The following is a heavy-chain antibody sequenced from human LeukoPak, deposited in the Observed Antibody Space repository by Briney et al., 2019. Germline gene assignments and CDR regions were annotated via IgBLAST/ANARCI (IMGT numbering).Heavy chain of an antibody. CDR3: ARDSQWEVDY. V-gene: IGHV3-11*04. CDR2: ISYSSSTI. Sequence: GGSLRLSCAASEFTFSDYYMSWIRQAPGKGLECVSYISYSSSTIYYADSVKGRFTISRDNAKNSLYLQMNSLRAEDTAVYYCARDSQWEVDYWGQGTLVTVSS. J-gene: IGHJ4*02. CDR1: EFTFSDYY. D-gene: IGHD1-26*01.